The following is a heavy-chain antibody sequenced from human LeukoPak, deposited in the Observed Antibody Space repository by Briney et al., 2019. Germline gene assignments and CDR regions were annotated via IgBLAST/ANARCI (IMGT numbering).Heavy chain of an antibody. Sequence: GGPLRLSCAASGFTVSSNYMSWVRQAPGKGLEWVSVIYSGGSTYYADSVKGRFTISRDNSKNTLYLQMNSLRAEDTAVYYCARDSGSVGATDAFDIWGQGTMVTVSS. D-gene: IGHD1-26*01. CDR2: IYSGGST. CDR3: ARDSGSVGATDAFDI. J-gene: IGHJ3*02. CDR1: GFTVSSNY. V-gene: IGHV3-66*01.